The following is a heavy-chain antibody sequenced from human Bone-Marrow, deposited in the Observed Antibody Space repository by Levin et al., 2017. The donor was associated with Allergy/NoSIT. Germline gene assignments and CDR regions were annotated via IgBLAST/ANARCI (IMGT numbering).Heavy chain of an antibody. V-gene: IGHV3-11*06. J-gene: IGHJ6*03. CDR1: GFTFSDYY. D-gene: IGHD2-2*01. CDR3: ARERRDIVVVPAAMPAPNHNCYYMDV. CDR2: ISSSSSYT. Sequence: LSLTCAASGFTFSDYYMSWIRQAPGKGLEWVSYISSSSSYTNYADSVKGRFTISRDNAKNSLYLQMNSLRAEDTAVYYCARERRDIVVVPAAMPAPNHNCYYMDVWGKGTTVTVSS.